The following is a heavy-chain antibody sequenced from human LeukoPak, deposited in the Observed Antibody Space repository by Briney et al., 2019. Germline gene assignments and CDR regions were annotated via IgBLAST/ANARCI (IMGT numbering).Heavy chain of an antibody. V-gene: IGHV4-34*01. CDR3: ARVFIPDYGDYLYYFDY. D-gene: IGHD4-17*01. CDR2: INHSGST. J-gene: IGHJ4*02. CDR1: GGSFSGYY. Sequence: SETLSLTCAVYGGSFSGYYWSLIRQPPGKGLEWIAEINHSGSTNYNPSLKSRVTISVDTSKNQFSLKLSSVTAADTAVYYCARVFIPDYGDYLYYFDYWGQGTLVTVSS.